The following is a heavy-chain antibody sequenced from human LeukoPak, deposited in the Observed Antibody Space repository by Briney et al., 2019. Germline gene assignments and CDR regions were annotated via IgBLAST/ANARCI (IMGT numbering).Heavy chain of an antibody. CDR3: ARGQLMRPGWFDP. J-gene: IGHJ5*02. V-gene: IGHV4-34*01. D-gene: IGHD2-8*01. CDR2: INHSGST. CDR1: GGSFSGYY. Sequence: SETLSLTCAVYGGSFSGYYWSWIRQPPGKGLEWIGEINHSGSTNYNPSLKSRVTISVDTSKNQFSLKLSSVTAADTAVYYCARGQLMRPGWFDPWGQGTLVTVSS.